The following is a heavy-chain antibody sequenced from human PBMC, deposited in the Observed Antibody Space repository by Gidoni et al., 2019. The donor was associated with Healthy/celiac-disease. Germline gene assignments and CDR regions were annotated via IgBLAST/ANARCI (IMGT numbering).Heavy chain of an antibody. CDR2: IYYSGST. CDR3: ARRYCSSTSCSPENWYFDL. J-gene: IGHJ2*01. Sequence: QVQLQESGPGLVKPSETLSLTCTVPGGSISSSSWSWIRQPPGKGLEWIGYIYYSGSTNYNPSLKSRVTISVDTSKNQFSLKLSSVTAADTAVYYCARRYCSSTSCSPENWYFDLWGRGTLVTVSS. V-gene: IGHV4-59*01. CDR1: GGSISSSS. D-gene: IGHD2-2*01.